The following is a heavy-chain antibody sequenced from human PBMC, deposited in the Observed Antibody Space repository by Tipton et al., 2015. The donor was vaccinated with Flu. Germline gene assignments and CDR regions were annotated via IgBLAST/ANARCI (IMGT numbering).Heavy chain of an antibody. V-gene: IGHV4-4*02. CDR1: GGSISSSNW. D-gene: IGHD3-22*01. J-gene: IGHJ4*02. Sequence: TLSLTCAVSGGSISSSNWWSWVRQPPGKGLEWIGEIYHSGSTNYNPSLKSRVTIPVDKSKNQFSLKLSSVTAADTAVYYCARAKSPGYYYDSSEGAYFDYWGQGTLVTVSS. CDR2: IYHSGST. CDR3: ARAKSPGYYYDSSEGAYFDY.